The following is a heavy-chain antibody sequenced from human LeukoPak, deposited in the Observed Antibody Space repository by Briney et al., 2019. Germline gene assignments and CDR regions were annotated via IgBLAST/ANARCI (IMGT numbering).Heavy chain of an antibody. CDR1: GGTFSSYA. J-gene: IGHJ4*02. D-gene: IGHD3-10*01. CDR2: IIPVFGTS. V-gene: IGHV1-69*13. Sequence: SVKVSCKASGGTFSSYAISWVRQAPGQGLEWMGGIIPVFGTSNYAQKFQGRVTITADESTRTAYMELSSLRSEDTAVYYCARGGPNYYGSGSYSGYFDYWGQGTLVTVSS. CDR3: ARGGPNYYGSGSYSGYFDY.